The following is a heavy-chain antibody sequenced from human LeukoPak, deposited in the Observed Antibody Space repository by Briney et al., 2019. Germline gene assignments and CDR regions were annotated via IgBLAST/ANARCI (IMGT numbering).Heavy chain of an antibody. CDR3: ARGYRHAWVY. CDR2: IFYSGST. D-gene: IGHD5-18*01. CDR1: SGSISTSNYY. J-gene: IGHJ4*02. Sequence: KASETLSLTCTVSSGSISTSNYYWGWVRQPPGKALEWIGNIFYSGSTYYSPSLKSRVTISVDTSKNQFSLKLSSVTAADTAVYYCARGYRHAWVYWGQGTLVTVSS. V-gene: IGHV4-39*07.